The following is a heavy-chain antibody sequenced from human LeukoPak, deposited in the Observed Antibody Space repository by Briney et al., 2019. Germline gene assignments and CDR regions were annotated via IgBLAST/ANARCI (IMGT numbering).Heavy chain of an antibody. CDR2: ISYTGST. Sequence: SETLSLTCTVSGGSISSYYWSWIRQPPGKGLDWIGYISYTGSTYYNPSLKSRVTISLDTSKNQFSLKLSSVTAADTAVYYCARDPGPSRGFDYWGQGTLVTVSS. CDR1: GGSISSYY. D-gene: IGHD3-10*01. V-gene: IGHV4-59*01. J-gene: IGHJ4*02. CDR3: ARDPGPSRGFDY.